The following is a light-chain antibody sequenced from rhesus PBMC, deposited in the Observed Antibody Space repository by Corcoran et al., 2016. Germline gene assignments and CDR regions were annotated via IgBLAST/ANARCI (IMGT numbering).Light chain of an antibody. V-gene: IGKV1-21*01. Sequence: IQMTQSPSSLSASVGDRVTIPCRASQGITNELSWYHQKPGKTPKFRIYEASILQSGIPARFSGSGSGTDFTLTISSLQPEDFATYYCQHYYSTPYSFGQGTKVEIK. CDR1: QGITNE. J-gene: IGKJ2*01. CDR3: QHYYSTPYS. CDR2: EAS.